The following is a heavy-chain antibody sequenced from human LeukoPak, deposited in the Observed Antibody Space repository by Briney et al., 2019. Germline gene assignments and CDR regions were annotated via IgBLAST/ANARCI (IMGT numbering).Heavy chain of an antibody. CDR2: ISNSGSTI. CDR3: ARELDFWSGYYTAPGY. CDR1: GFTSSDYF. D-gene: IGHD3-3*01. Sequence: GGSLRLSCAASGFTSSDYFMTWIRQAPGKGPEWVSYISNSGSTIYYGDSVKGRFTVSRDNAKNSLYLQMNSLRADDTAVYHCARELDFWSGYYTAPGYWGQGTMVTVSS. J-gene: IGHJ4*02. V-gene: IGHV3-11*01.